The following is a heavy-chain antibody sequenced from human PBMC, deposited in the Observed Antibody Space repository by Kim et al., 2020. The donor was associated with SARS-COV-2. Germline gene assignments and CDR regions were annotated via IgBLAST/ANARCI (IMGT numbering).Heavy chain of an antibody. CDR2: IITNNGGT. Sequence: ASVKVSCKASGYSITGYHMHWVRQAPGQGLEWLGRIITNNGGTNYAQKFQGRVTMTRDTSISTVYMELSRLTSDDTAIYYCTRDQNWGADYWGQGTPVTVSS. CDR3: TRDQNWGADY. D-gene: IGHD7-27*01. J-gene: IGHJ4*02. CDR1: GYSITGYH. V-gene: IGHV1-2*06.